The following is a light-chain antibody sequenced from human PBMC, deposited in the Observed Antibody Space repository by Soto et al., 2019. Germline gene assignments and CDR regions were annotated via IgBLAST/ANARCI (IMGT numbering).Light chain of an antibody. CDR3: SSYTSRNTYV. V-gene: IGLV2-14*01. J-gene: IGLJ1*01. CDR2: EVS. CDR1: SSDVGDYNY. Sequence: QSALPQPASVSGSPGQSITISCTGTSSDVGDYNYVSWYQQHPGKAPKLMIYEVSNRPSGVSNRFSGSKSGNTASLTISGLQAEDEADYYCSSYTSRNTYVFGIGTKVTVL.